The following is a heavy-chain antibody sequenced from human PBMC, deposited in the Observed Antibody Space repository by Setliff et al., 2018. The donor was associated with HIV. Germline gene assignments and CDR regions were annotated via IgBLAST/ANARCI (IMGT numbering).Heavy chain of an antibody. CDR2: IYHSGST. CDR3: ARYRRFADYIDV. CDR1: GGSIGSSNW. D-gene: IGHD1-26*01. J-gene: IGHJ6*03. Sequence: SETLSLTCAVSGGSIGSSNWWSWVRQPPGKGLEWIGEIYHSGSTNYNPSLKSRVTISVDTSQDQFSLRLTSVTAADTAVYYCARYRRFADYIDVWGKGTTVTVSS. V-gene: IGHV4-4*02.